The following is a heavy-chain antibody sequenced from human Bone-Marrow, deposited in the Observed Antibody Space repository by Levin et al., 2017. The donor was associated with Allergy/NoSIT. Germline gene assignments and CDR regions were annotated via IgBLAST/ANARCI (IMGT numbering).Heavy chain of an antibody. CDR1: GYTFTSYY. V-gene: IGHV1-46*01. J-gene: IGHJ4*02. D-gene: IGHD6-13*01. CDR2: INPSGGST. CDR3: ARDMTAAGITPSYYFDY. Sequence: ASVKVSCKASGYTFTSYYMHWVRQAPGQGLEWMGIINPSGGSTSYAQKFQGRVTMTRDTSTSTVYMELSSLRSEDTAVYYCARDMTAAGITPSYYFDYWGQGTLVTVSS.